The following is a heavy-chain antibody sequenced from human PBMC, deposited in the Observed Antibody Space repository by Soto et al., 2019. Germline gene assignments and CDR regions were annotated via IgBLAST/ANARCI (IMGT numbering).Heavy chain of an antibody. Sequence: EVQLLESGGGLVQPGGSLRLSCAASGFSFNNYAMNWVRQAPGQGLEWVSTISDSGSTYYADSVKGRFTISRDNSKNTLYLQMKSLRAEDTAVYFCAKDVGSHYCTTTSCLYFFHSWGRGTLVTVSS. CDR2: ISDSGST. J-gene: IGHJ4*02. D-gene: IGHD2-2*01. V-gene: IGHV3-23*01. CDR3: AKDVGSHYCTTTSCLYFFHS. CDR1: GFSFNNYA.